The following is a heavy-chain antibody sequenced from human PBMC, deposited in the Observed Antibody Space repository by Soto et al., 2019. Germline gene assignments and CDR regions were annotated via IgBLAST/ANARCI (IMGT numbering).Heavy chain of an antibody. CDR3: ARDGRESSGMDV. D-gene: IGHD1-26*01. Sequence: KPSETLSLTCTVSGGSISSYYWSWVRQPPGKGLEWIGYIYYRGSTTYNPSLRSRSTISVDTSNNQFSLKLNSVTAADTAVYYCARDGRESSGMDVWGQGTKVTVSS. V-gene: IGHV4-59*01. J-gene: IGHJ6*02. CDR2: IYYRGST. CDR1: GGSISSYY.